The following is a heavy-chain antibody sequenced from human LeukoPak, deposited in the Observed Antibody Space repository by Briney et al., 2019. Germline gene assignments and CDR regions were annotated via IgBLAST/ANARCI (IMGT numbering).Heavy chain of an antibody. CDR3: ARAPSDSSGYYPEYFQH. J-gene: IGHJ1*01. CDR2: MKSDGSST. V-gene: IGHV3-74*01. Sequence: GGSLRLSCATSGFTFSSYWMHWVRQAPGKGLVWVSRMKSDGSSTNYADSVKGRFTISRGNAKNTLYLQMNSLRAEDTAVYYCARAPSDSSGYYPEYFQHWGQGTLVTVSS. D-gene: IGHD3-22*01. CDR1: GFTFSSYW.